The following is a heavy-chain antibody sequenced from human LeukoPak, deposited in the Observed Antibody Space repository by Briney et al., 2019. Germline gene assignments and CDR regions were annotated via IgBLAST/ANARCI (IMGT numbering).Heavy chain of an antibody. J-gene: IGHJ3*02. CDR1: GYRFTSYW. CDR3: ARRRGRYSGDAFDI. V-gene: IGHV5-51*01. Sequence: GESLKISCEGSGYRFTSYWIGWVRQMPGKGLEWMGFIYPGDSDTRYSPSFQGQVNISADKSMSTAYLQWSSLKASDTAMYYCARRRGRYSGDAFDIWGQGTMVTVSS. CDR2: IYPGDSDT. D-gene: IGHD1-26*01.